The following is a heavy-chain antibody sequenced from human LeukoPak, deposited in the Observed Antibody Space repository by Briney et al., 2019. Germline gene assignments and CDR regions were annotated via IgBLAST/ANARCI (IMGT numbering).Heavy chain of an antibody. D-gene: IGHD3-16*01. J-gene: IGHJ5*02. CDR1: GYSISSGYY. CDR3: ARDSIMITFGGVAFDP. CDR2: IYHSGST. Sequence: SETLSLTCAVSGYSISSGYYWGWIRQPPGKGLEWIGSIYHSGSTYYNPSLKSRVTISVDTSKNQFSLKLGSVTAADTAVYYCARDSIMITFGGVAFDPWGQGTLVTVSS. V-gene: IGHV4-38-2*02.